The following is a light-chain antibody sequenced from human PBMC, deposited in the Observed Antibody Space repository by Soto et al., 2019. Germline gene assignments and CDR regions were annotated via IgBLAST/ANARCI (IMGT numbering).Light chain of an antibody. V-gene: IGLV1-40*01. CDR1: SSNIGAGYD. CDR2: GNN. Sequence: QSVLTQPPSVSGAPGQRVTISCTGSSSNIGAGYDVHWYQQLPGTAPKLLIFGNNNRPSGVPDRFSGSKSGTSASLAITGLQAEDEADYYCQSYDGRLSGYVFGTGTKLTVL. CDR3: QSYDGRLSGYV. J-gene: IGLJ1*01.